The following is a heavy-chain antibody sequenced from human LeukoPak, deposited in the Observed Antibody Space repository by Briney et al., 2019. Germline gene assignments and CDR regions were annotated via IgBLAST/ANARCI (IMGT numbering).Heavy chain of an antibody. J-gene: IGHJ4*02. D-gene: IGHD3-10*01. V-gene: IGHV4-59*01. CDR3: ARDGSRGLWFGRSAGYFDY. CDR1: GGSISSYY. CDR2: ICYSWST. Sequence: SETLSLTCTVSGGSISSYYWSLIRQPPGKRLEWTGDICYSWSTNYNPSLKSRVTISVDTSKNQFSLKLSSVTAADTAVYYCARDGSRGLWFGRSAGYFDYWGQGTLVTVSS.